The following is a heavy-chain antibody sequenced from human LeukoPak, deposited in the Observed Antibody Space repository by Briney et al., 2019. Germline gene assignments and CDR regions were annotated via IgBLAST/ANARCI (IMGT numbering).Heavy chain of an antibody. CDR1: GYTFTGYY. D-gene: IGHD2-2*01. CDR3: ARDLPPAPWNGMDV. CDR2: INPNSGGT. J-gene: IGHJ6*02. Sequence: ASVKVSCKASGYTFTGYYMHWVRQAPGQGLEWMGWINPNSGGTNYAQKFQGWVTMTRDTSISTAYMELSRLRSDDTAVYYCARDLPPAPWNGMDVWGQGTTVTVSS. V-gene: IGHV1-2*04.